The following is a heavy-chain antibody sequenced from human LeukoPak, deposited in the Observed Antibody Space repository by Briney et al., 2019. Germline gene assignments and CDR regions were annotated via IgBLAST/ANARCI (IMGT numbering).Heavy chain of an antibody. CDR2: IYSGGST. V-gene: IGHV3-66*02. Sequence: GGSLRLSCAASGFTFSSYWMSWIRQARGKGLEWVSVIYSGGSTYYADSVKGRFTISRDNSKNTLYLQMNSLRAEDTAVYYCARGRYGSVNWFDPWGQGTLVTVSS. J-gene: IGHJ5*02. D-gene: IGHD3-10*01. CDR3: ARGRYGSVNWFDP. CDR1: GFTFSSYW.